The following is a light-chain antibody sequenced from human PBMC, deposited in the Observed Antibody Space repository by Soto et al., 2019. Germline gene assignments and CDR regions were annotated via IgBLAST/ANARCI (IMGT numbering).Light chain of an antibody. CDR3: CSDAGIVV. Sequence: QSALTQPASVSGSPGQSITISCTGTSSDVGSYNLVSWYQQHPGKAPKLMIYEGSKRPSGVSNRFSGSKSGNTASLTISGLQAEDEADYYFCSDAGIVVFGGGTKGTVL. J-gene: IGLJ2*01. CDR1: SSDVGSYNL. CDR2: EGS. V-gene: IGLV2-23*01.